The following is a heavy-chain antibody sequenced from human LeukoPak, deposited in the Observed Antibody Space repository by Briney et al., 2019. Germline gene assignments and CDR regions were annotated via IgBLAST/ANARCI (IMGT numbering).Heavy chain of an antibody. D-gene: IGHD1-26*01. CDR2: ISYDGSNK. V-gene: IGHV3-30-3*01. CDR1: GFTFSSYA. Sequence: PGGSLRLSCAASGFTFSSYAMHWVRQAPGKGLEWVAVISYDGSNKYYADSVKGRFTISRDNSKNTLYLQMNSLKTEDTAVYYCTTGVWGERGYWGQGTLVTVSS. CDR3: TTGVWGERGY. J-gene: IGHJ4*02.